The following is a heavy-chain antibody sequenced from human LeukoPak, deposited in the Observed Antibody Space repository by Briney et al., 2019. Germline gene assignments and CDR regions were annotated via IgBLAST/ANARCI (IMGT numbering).Heavy chain of an antibody. V-gene: IGHV3-33*08. J-gene: IGHJ5*02. CDR1: GFTFSDYY. D-gene: IGHD5-24*01. CDR2: IWYDASDR. CDR3: VRGVGVSRFNYFDP. Sequence: GGSLRLSCAASGFTFSDYYMNWVRQAPGKGLEWVAVIWYDASDRYYADSVKGRFTISRDNSKNTLFLQMNSLRDDDTAVYYCVRGVGVSRFNYFDPWGQGTLVVVSS.